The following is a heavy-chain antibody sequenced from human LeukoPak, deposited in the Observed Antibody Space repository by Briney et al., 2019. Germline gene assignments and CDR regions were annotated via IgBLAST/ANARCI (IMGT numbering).Heavy chain of an antibody. J-gene: IGHJ6*02. V-gene: IGHV4-59*08. CDR1: GGSISSYY. D-gene: IGHD1-1*01. Sequence: SETLSLTCTVSGGSISSYYWSWIWQPPGKGLEWIGYIYYSGSTNYNPSLKSRVTISVDTSKNQFSLKLSSVTAADTAVYYCARQTSTYYYGMDVWGQGTTVTVSS. CDR2: IYYSGST. CDR3: ARQTSTYYYGMDV.